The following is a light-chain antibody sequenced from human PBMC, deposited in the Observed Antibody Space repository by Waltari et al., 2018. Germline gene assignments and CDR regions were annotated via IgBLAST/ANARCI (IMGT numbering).Light chain of an antibody. V-gene: IGKV1-5*03. CDR3: QQYNSYSFT. CDR2: KAY. Sequence: DIQMTQSPSTLSASVGDRVTITCRASQSISSWLAWYQQKPGKAPKLLFYKAYRLESGVPSRFSGSGSGTEFTLTISSLQPDDFATYYCQQYNSYSFTFGPGTKVDIK. J-gene: IGKJ3*01. CDR1: QSISSW.